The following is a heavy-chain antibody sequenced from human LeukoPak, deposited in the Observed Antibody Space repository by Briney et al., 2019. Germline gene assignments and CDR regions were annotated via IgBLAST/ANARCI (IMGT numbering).Heavy chain of an antibody. CDR3: ASGSYFDY. V-gene: IGHV3-21*01. D-gene: IGHD3-10*01. J-gene: IGHJ4*02. CDR2: ISGTSSYT. CDR1: GFTFSSYT. Sequence: GGSLRLSCAASGFTFSSYTMKWVRQAPGKGLEWVSSISGTSSYTYYGDSVQGRFTVSRDNAKNSLYLQMNSLKAEDTAVYYCASGSYFDYWGQGTLVTVSS.